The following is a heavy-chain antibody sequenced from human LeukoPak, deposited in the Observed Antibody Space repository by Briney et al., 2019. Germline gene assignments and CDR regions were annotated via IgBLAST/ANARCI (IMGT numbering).Heavy chain of an antibody. CDR2: ISGSGGST. D-gene: IGHD2-15*01. Sequence: GSLRLSCAASGFTFSSYAMSWVRQAPGKGLEWVSAISGSGGSTYYADSVKGRFTISRDNSKNTLYLQMNSLRAEDTAVYYCAKVGCSGGSCYYYYGMDVWGKGTTVTVSS. J-gene: IGHJ6*04. CDR1: GFTFSSYA. CDR3: AKVGCSGGSCYYYYGMDV. V-gene: IGHV3-23*01.